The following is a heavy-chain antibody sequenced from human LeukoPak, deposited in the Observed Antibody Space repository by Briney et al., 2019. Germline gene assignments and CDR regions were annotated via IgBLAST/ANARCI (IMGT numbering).Heavy chain of an antibody. V-gene: IGHV1-69*04. J-gene: IGHJ3*02. CDR3: ARDYYSSSWYHAFDI. Sequence: GASVKVSCKASGGTFSSYAISWVRQAPGQGLEWMGRIIPILGIANYAQKLQGRVTMTTDTSTSTAYMELRSLRSDDTAVYYCARDYYSSSWYHAFDIWGQGTMVTVSS. D-gene: IGHD6-13*01. CDR2: IIPILGIA. CDR1: GGTFSSYA.